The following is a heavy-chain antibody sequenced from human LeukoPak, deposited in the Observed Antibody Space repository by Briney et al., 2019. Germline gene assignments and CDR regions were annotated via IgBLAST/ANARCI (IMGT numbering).Heavy chain of an antibody. V-gene: IGHV3-48*03. J-gene: IGHJ4*02. Sequence: GGSLRLSCAASGFTVSGYPMNWVRQGPGKGLQWVSYIDSSGSTIYYADSVRGRFTISRDNAKNSLYLQMNSLRAEDTAVYYCARGPGVGHYFDYWGQGTLVTVSS. D-gene: IGHD7-27*01. CDR1: GFTVSGYP. CDR3: ARGPGVGHYFDY. CDR2: IDSSGSTI.